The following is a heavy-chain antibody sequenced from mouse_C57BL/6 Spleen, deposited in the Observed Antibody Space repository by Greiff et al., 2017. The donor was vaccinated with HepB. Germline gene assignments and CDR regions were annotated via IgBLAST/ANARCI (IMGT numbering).Heavy chain of an antibody. D-gene: IGHD2-10*02. CDR1: GFTFSSYA. J-gene: IGHJ4*01. CDR3: AREEYLGAMDY. Sequence: EVQRVESGGGLVKPGGSLKLSCAASGFTFSSYAMSWVRQTPEKRLEWVATISDGGSYTYYPDNVKGRFTISRDNAKNNLYLQMSHLKSEDTAMYYCAREEYLGAMDYWGQGTSVTVSS. V-gene: IGHV5-4*01. CDR2: ISDGGSYT.